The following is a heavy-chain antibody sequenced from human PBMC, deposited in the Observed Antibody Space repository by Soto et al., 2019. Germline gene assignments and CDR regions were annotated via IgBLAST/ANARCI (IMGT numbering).Heavy chain of an antibody. V-gene: IGHV1-18*01. CDR3: ARSDGEDVVVLVAATNNYAMDV. D-gene: IGHD2-15*01. J-gene: IGHJ6*02. CDR1: GYTFTSYA. Sequence: QVQLVQSGAEVKKPGASVKVSCKASGYTFTSYAISWVRQAPGQGLEWMGWISAYNGNTKYAQKLQGRVTMTTDTSTSTVHIKLRSLRSEDTAVHYCARSDGEDVVVLVAATNNYAMDVWGQGTTVTVSS. CDR2: ISAYNGNT.